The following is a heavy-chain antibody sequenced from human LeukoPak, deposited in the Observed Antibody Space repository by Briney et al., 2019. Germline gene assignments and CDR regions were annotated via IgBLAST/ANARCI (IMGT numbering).Heavy chain of an antibody. J-gene: IGHJ4*02. CDR3: AKCGNSGCHLIDY. Sequence: GGSLRLSCLASGFSFSSNAMNWVRQAPGNGLEWVSGISGSNTYYADSVKGRFTISRDSSKNTVDLQMNNLRAEDTAVYYCAKCGNSGCHLIDYWGQGTLVTVSS. CDR2: ISGSNT. V-gene: IGHV3-23*01. CDR1: GFSFSSNA. D-gene: IGHD5-12*01.